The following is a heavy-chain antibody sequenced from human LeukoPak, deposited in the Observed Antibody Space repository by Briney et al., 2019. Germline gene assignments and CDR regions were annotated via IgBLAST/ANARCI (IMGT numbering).Heavy chain of an antibody. CDR1: GGSISSYY. CDR2: IYYSGST. D-gene: IGHD3-22*01. J-gene: IGHJ3*02. V-gene: IGHV4-59*01. Sequence: PSETLSLTCTVSGGSISSYYWSWIRQTPGKGLEWIGYIYYSGSTDYNPSLKSRVTISVDTSKNQFSLKLSSVTAADTAVYYCARHIPDYYDSSGYYRRGDAFDIWGQGTMVTVS. CDR3: ARHIPDYYDSSGYYRRGDAFDI.